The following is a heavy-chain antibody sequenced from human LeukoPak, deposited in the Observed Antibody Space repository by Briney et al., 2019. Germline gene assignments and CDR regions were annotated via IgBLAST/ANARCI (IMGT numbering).Heavy chain of an antibody. CDR3: AREPSYSSSWYTTCDH. CDR2: ISWSGGTT. CDR1: GITFSTYD. V-gene: IGHV3-23*01. J-gene: IGHJ5*02. D-gene: IGHD6-13*01. Sequence: GGSLRLSCAASGITFSTYDMSRVRQAPGKGLEWVSGISWSGGTTYYADSVKGRFTISRDNAKKSLYLQMNSLRAEDTAVYYCAREPSYSSSWYTTCDHWGQGILVTVSS.